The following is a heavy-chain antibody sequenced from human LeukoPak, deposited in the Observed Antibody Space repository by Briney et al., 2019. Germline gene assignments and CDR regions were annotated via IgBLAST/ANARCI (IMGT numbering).Heavy chain of an antibody. V-gene: IGHV3-21*01. CDR1: GFTVSSNY. J-gene: IGHJ4*02. Sequence: PGGSLRLSCAASGFTVSSNYMSWVRQAPGKGLEWVSSISSSSSYIYYADSVKGRFTISRDNAKNSLYLQMNSLRAEDTAVYYCAREPPFCSGGYCARLDYWGQGTLVTVSS. CDR3: AREPPFCSGGYCARLDY. CDR2: ISSSSSYI. D-gene: IGHD2-15*01.